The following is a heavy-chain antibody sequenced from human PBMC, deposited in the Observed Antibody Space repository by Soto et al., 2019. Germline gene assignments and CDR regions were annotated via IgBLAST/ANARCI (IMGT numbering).Heavy chain of an antibody. V-gene: IGHV3-15*01. CDR2: IKSKTDGGTT. D-gene: IGHD5-12*01. CDR1: GFTFSNAW. CDR3: TTDGRWLQFDPIYYFDY. Sequence: PGGSLRLSCAASGFTFSNAWMGWVRQAPGKGLEWVGRIKSKTDGGTTDYAAPVKGRFTISRDDSKNTLYLQMNSLKTEDTAVYYCTTDGRWLQFDPIYYFDYWGQGTLVTVSS. J-gene: IGHJ4*02.